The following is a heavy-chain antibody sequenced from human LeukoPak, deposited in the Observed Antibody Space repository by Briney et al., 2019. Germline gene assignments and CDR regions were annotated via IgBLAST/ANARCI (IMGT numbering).Heavy chain of an antibody. CDR3: ARVVGGVALGYYYGMDV. CDR1: GYTFTSYG. Sequence: GASVKVSCKASGYTFTSYGISWVRQAPGQGLEWMGWISAYNGNTNYAQKLQGRVTMTTDTSTSTAYMELRSLRSDDTAVYYCARVVGGVALGYYYGMDVWGQGTTVTVSS. D-gene: IGHD6-19*01. J-gene: IGHJ6*02. V-gene: IGHV1-18*01. CDR2: ISAYNGNT.